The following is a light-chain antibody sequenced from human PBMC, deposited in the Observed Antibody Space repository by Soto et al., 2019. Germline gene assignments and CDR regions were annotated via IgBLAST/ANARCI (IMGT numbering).Light chain of an antibody. V-gene: IGLV2-23*02. CDR2: EVT. CDR1: SSDVGTYNL. Sequence: QSVLTQPASVSGSTGQSITISCSGTSSDVGTYNLVYWYQQYPGKAPRLMIYEVTKRPSGVSNRFSGSKSGNTASLTISGLQPEDEADYYCCSYAGSSSSIFGTGTKVTVL. CDR3: CSYAGSSSSI. J-gene: IGLJ1*01.